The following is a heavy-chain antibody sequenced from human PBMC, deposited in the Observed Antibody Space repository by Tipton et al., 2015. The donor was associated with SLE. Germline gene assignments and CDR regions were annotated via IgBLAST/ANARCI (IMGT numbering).Heavy chain of an antibody. V-gene: IGHV4-39*07. Sequence: TLSLTCTVSGGSISVSSYYWGWIRQPPGKGLEWIGSIYYSGSTYYNPSLKSRVTISVDTSKNQFSLKLSSVTAADTAVYYCARDGAARGDLDYWGQGTLVTGSS. CDR3: ARDGAARGDLDY. CDR2: IYYSGST. J-gene: IGHJ4*02. D-gene: IGHD6-6*01. CDR1: GGSISVSSYY.